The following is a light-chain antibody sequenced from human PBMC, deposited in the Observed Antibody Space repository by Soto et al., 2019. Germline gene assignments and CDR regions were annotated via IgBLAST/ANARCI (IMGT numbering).Light chain of an antibody. Sequence: DVQMTQSPSTLSASVGDRVTMTCRASEFISDWLAWYQQKPGQAPKLLIYDASTLASGVPGRFSGSGVGTHFTLTISGLQPEDFATYHCQHYNSYSRAFGQGTKVDIK. CDR3: QHYNSYSRA. CDR2: DAS. V-gene: IGKV1-5*01. J-gene: IGKJ1*01. CDR1: EFISDW.